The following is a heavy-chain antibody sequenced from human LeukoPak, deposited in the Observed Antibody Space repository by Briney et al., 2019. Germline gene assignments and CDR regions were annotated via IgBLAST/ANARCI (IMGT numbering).Heavy chain of an antibody. CDR1: GFTFSSYS. Sequence: GGSLRLSCAASGFTFSSYSMNWVRQAPGKGLEWVSYISSSRSNTMYYANSVKGRFTITRDDAKNSLYLQMNSLRAEDTAVYYCTRDLYYYGSGNYVPGFPDYWGQGALVTVSS. D-gene: IGHD3-10*01. CDR3: TRDLYYYGSGNYVPGFPDY. CDR2: ISSSRSNTM. V-gene: IGHV3-48*04. J-gene: IGHJ4*02.